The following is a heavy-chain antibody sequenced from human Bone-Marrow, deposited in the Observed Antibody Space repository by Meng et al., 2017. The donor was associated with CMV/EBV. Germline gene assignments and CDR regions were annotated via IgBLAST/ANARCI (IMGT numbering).Heavy chain of an antibody. CDR3: ARSITIFGVAAPFDY. Sequence: GESLKISCAASGFTFSSYAMHWVRQAPGKGLEWVAVISYDGSNKYYADSVKGRFTISRDNSKNTLYLQMNSLRAEDTAVYYCARSITIFGVAAPFDYWGQGPLVTVYS. V-gene: IGHV3-30-3*01. CDR1: GFTFSSYA. CDR2: ISYDGSNK. D-gene: IGHD3-3*01. J-gene: IGHJ4*02.